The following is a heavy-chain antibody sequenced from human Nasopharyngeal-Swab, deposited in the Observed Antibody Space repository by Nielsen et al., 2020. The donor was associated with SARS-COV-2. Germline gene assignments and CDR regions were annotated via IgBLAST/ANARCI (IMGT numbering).Heavy chain of an antibody. CDR2: IYYSGST. J-gene: IGHJ4*02. V-gene: IGHV4-61*01. CDR1: GGSVSSGSYY. CDR3: ARLYGGNRGGDY. Sequence: SETLSLTCTVSGGSVSSGSYYWSWIRQPPGKGLEWIGYIYYSGSTNYNPSLKSRVTISADTSKNQFSLKLSSVTAADTAVYYCARLYGGNRGGDYWGQGTLVTVSS. D-gene: IGHD4-23*01.